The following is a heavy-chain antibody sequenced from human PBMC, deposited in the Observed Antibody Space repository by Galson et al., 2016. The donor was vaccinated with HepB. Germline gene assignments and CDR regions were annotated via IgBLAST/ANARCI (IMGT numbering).Heavy chain of an antibody. CDR3: ASRRYTGRGGYSSSWLREY. D-gene: IGHD6-13*01. CDR1: GFTFSDYY. CDR2: ISSSGNVI. V-gene: IGHV3-11*01. Sequence: SLRLSCAASGFTFSDYYMTWIRQAPGMGLEWVSYISSSGNVIYYADSVKGRFIISRDNAENSLYLQMNSLRAEDTAVYYCASRRYTGRGGYSSSWLREYWGQGTLVTVSS. J-gene: IGHJ4*02.